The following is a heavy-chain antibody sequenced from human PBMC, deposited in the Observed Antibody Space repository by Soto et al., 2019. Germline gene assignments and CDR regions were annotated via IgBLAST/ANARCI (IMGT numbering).Heavy chain of an antibody. J-gene: IGHJ3*02. CDR2: INHSGST. D-gene: IGHD2-15*01. CDR1: GGSFSGYY. CDR3: ARGDCSGGSCYSRLHAFDI. Sequence: QVQLQQWGAGLLKPSETLSLTCAVYGGSFSGYYWSWIRQPPGKGLEWIGKINHSGSTNYNPSLKSRVTISVDTSKNQFSLKLSSVTAADTAVYYCARGDCSGGSCYSRLHAFDIWGQGTMVTVSS. V-gene: IGHV4-34*01.